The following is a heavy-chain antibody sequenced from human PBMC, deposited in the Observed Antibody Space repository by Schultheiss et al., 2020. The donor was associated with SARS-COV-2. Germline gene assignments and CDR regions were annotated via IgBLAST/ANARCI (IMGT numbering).Heavy chain of an antibody. CDR3: ARDSYSSSSNLDY. D-gene: IGHD6-6*01. J-gene: IGHJ4*02. CDR2: INPNSGGT. Sequence: ASVKVSCKASGYTFTDHYMHWVRQAPGQGLEWMGWINPNSGGTNYAQKFQGRVTMTRDTSISTAYMELSRLRSDDTAVYYCARDSYSSSSNLDYWGQGTLVTVSS. V-gene: IGHV1-2*02. CDR1: GYTFTDHY.